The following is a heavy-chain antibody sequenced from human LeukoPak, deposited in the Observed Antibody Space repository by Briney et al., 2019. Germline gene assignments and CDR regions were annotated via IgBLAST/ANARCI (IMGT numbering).Heavy chain of an antibody. CDR1: GGSFSGYY. V-gene: IGHV4-34*01. D-gene: IGHD2-2*01. Sequence: PSETLSLTCAVYGGSFSGYYWSWIRQPPGKGLEWLGEVNHSGSTNYNPSLKSRVTISVDTSKNQFSLKLSSVTAADTAVYYCARESVPYAFDIWGQGTMVTVSS. CDR3: ARESVPYAFDI. J-gene: IGHJ3*02. CDR2: VNHSGST.